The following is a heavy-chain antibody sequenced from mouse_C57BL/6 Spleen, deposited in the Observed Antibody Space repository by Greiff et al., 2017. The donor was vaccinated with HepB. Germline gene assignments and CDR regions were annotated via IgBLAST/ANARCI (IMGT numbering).Heavy chain of an antibody. CDR1: GYTFTSYW. D-gene: IGHD2-4*01. Sequence: QVHVKQPGAELVKPGASVKLSCKASGYTFTSYWMHWVKQRPGQGLEWIGMIHPNSGSTNYNEKFKSKATLTVDKSSSTAYMQLSSLTSEDSAVYYCATYDYWFAYWGQGTLVTVSA. V-gene: IGHV1-64*01. J-gene: IGHJ3*01. CDR2: IHPNSGST. CDR3: ATYDYWFAY.